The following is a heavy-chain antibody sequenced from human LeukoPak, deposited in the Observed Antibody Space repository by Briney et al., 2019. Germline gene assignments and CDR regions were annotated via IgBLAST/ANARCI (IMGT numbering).Heavy chain of an antibody. D-gene: IGHD6-13*01. CDR1: GFTVSNNY. CDR2: IYSGGST. CDR3: ARDPPEIAASVSGG. V-gene: IGHV3-53*01. J-gene: IGHJ4*02. Sequence: PGGSLRLSCKASGFTVSNNYMIWVRQAPGKGLEWVALIYSGGSTQYADSVKGRFTISRDNSRNTLYLQMSSLRVEDTAVYYCARDPPEIAASVSGGWGQGILVTVSS.